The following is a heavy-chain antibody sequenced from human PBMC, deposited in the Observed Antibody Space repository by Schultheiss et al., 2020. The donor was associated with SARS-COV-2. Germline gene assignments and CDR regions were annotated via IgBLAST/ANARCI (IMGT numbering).Heavy chain of an antibody. J-gene: IGHJ4*02. CDR1: GFTLSTYW. D-gene: IGHD3-16*02. CDR2: INEYGSIT. Sequence: GGSLRLSCAASGFTLSTYWMHWVRQAPGKGLVWVSRINEYGSITDYADSVKGRFTISRDNAKNTLYLQMNSLRAEDTAVYYCLGGSYRSFDYWGQGTLVTVSS. CDR3: LGGSYRSFDY. V-gene: IGHV3-74*01.